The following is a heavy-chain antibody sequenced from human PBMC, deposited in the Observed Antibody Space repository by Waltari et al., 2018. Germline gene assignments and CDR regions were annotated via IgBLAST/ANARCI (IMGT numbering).Heavy chain of an antibody. CDR3: ARSLAEGYCSGGSCYTIPNYFDY. D-gene: IGHD2-15*01. V-gene: IGHV4-30-4*08. CDR2: IYYRGNT. CDR1: GGSISSGDYY. Sequence: QVQLQESGPGLVKPSQTLSLTCNGSGGSISSGDYYWSWIRQPTGKGLEWIGYIYYRGNTYDIPSLKSRVTISVDTSKNQFSLKLSSVTAADTAVYYCARSLAEGYCSGGSCYTIPNYFDYWGQGTLVTVSS. J-gene: IGHJ4*02.